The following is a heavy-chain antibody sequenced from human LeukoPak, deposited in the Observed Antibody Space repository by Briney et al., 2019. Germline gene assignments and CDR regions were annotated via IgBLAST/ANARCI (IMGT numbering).Heavy chain of an antibody. V-gene: IGHV3-30-3*01. CDR3: AGDNAWSTIFGVVDYYYYGMDV. D-gene: IGHD3-3*01. J-gene: IGHJ6*02. CDR2: ISYDGSNK. Sequence: GGSLRLSCAASGFTFSSYAMHWVRQAPGKGLEWVAVISYDGSNKYYADSVKGRFTISRDNSKNTLYLQMNSLRAEDTAVYYCAGDNAWSTIFGVVDYYYYGMDVWGQGTTVTVSS. CDR1: GFTFSSYA.